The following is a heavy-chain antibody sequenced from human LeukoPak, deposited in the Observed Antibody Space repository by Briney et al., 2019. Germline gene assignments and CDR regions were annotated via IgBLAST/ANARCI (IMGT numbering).Heavy chain of an antibody. D-gene: IGHD1-26*01. J-gene: IGHJ4*02. CDR1: GFSFSNYG. Sequence: GGSLRLSCSASGFSFSNYGMHWVRQAPGKGLEWVALISYDATNTYYGDSVKGRFTISRDNSKNTLYLQMNSLRAEDTAVYYCARAAGVYSGSPQPFDYWGQGTLVTVSS. CDR3: ARAAGVYSGSPQPFDY. CDR2: ISYDATNT. V-gene: IGHV3-30*03.